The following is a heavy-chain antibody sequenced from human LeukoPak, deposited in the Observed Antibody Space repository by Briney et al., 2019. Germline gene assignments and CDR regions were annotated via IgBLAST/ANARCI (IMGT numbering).Heavy chain of an antibody. D-gene: IGHD2-21*02. J-gene: IGHJ4*02. CDR3: ARGGDDTFDY. CDR2: IYYSGST. Sequence: SETLSLTCTVSGGSISSQYWSWIRQPPGKGLEWIGYIYYSGSTNYNPSLKSRVTISVDTSKKQFSLKLSSVTAADTAVYYCARGGDDTFDYWGQGTLVTVS. CDR1: GGSISSQY. V-gene: IGHV4-59*11.